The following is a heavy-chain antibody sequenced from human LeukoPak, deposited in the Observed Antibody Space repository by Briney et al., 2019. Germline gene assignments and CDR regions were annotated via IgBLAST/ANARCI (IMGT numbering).Heavy chain of an antibody. CDR3: ARDASGYSYGYYYYYYMDV. CDR2: ITSSSNI. CDR1: GFTFSSYS. Sequence: GGSLRLSCAASGFTFSSYSMNWVRQAPGKGLEWVSHITSSSNIYYADSVKGRLTISRDNAKNSLYLQMNSLRAEDTAVYYCARDASGYSYGYYYYYYMDVWGKGTTVTISS. D-gene: IGHD5-18*01. J-gene: IGHJ6*03. V-gene: IGHV3-48*01.